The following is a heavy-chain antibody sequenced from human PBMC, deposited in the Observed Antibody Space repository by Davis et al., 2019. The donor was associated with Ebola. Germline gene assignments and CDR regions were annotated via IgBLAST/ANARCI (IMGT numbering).Heavy chain of an antibody. Sequence: GESLKISCKASGYSFTSFWIGWVRQPPGQGLEWMGAILPGDSDTRYSPSFQGQVTISADKSITTAYLHWNSLKASDTAMHYCARQGAPYSAPANWGQGTLVTVSS. V-gene: IGHV5-51*01. CDR2: ILPGDSDT. J-gene: IGHJ4*02. CDR1: GYSFTSFW. D-gene: IGHD1-26*01. CDR3: ARQGAPYSAPAN.